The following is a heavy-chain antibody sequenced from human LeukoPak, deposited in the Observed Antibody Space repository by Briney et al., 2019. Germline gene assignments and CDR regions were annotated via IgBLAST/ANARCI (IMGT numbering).Heavy chain of an antibody. CDR2: IRYDGTNK. J-gene: IGHJ6*03. Sequence: PGGSLRLSCAASGFTFSSYGMHWVRQAPGKGLEWVAFIRYDGTNKYHADSVKGRFTISRDNFKNTLYLQMTSLRAEDTAVYYCAKGHYSGSGSRNYYYYMDVWGEGTTVTVSS. V-gene: IGHV3-30*02. D-gene: IGHD3-10*01. CDR1: GFTFSSYG. CDR3: AKGHYSGSGSRNYYYYMDV.